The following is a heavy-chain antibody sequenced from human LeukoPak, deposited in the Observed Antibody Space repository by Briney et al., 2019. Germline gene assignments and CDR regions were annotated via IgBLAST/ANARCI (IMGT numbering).Heavy chain of an antibody. V-gene: IGHV3-7*01. CDR1: GFTFSSYW. Sequence: GGSLRLSCAASGFTFSSYWMSWVRQAPGKGLEWVANIKQDGSEKYYVDSVKGGFTISRDNAKNSLYLQKNSLRAEDTAVYYCAREGSSYDFWSGYLDYWGQGTLVTVSS. J-gene: IGHJ4*02. CDR3: AREGSSYDFWSGYLDY. CDR2: IKQDGSEK. D-gene: IGHD3-3*01.